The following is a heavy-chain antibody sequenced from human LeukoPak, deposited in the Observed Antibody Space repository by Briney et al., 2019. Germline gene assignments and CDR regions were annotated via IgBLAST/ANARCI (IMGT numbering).Heavy chain of an antibody. V-gene: IGHV3-15*01. Sequence: PGGSLRLSCAASGFTFTNAWMTWVRQAPGRGLEWVGRIKSKGDGETTDYAAPVKGRFSMSRDDSKATMYLQMYSLEAEDTAVYYCTTDLGLTMIRGVIVYWGQGALVTVSS. CDR3: TTDLGLTMIRGVIVY. J-gene: IGHJ4*02. CDR2: IKSKGDGETT. CDR1: GFTFTNAW. D-gene: IGHD3-10*01.